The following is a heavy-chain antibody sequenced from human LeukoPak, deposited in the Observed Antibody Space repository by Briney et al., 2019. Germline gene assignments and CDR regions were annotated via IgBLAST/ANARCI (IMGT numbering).Heavy chain of an antibody. D-gene: IGHD3-9*01. V-gene: IGHV3-23*01. Sequence: GGFLRLSCAASGFTFSNYAMSWVRQAPGKGLEWVSAVSGRDDSTYYADSVKGRFTISRDTSKNTLYLQMNSLRAEDTAVYYCAKWGDYDILTGYYDSDYWGQGTLVTVSS. CDR2: VSGRDDST. CDR3: AKWGDYDILTGYYDSDY. J-gene: IGHJ4*02. CDR1: GFTFSNYA.